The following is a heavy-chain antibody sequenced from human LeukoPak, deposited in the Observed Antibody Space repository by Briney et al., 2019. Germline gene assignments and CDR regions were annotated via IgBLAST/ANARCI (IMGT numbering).Heavy chain of an antibody. Sequence: GSSVKVSCKASGGTFSSYAISWVRQAPGQGLEWMGWINTNTGNPTHAQGFTGRFVFSLDTSVSTAYLQISSLKAEDTAVYYCARVRRYYDSSGYPMAGYYFDYWGQGTLVTVSS. D-gene: IGHD3-22*01. CDR3: ARVRRYYDSSGYPMAGYYFDY. V-gene: IGHV7-4-1*02. CDR2: INTNTGNP. J-gene: IGHJ4*02. CDR1: GGTFSSYA.